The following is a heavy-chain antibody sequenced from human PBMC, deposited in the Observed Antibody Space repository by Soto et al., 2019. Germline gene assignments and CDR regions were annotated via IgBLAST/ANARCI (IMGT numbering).Heavy chain of an antibody. D-gene: IGHD6-25*01. V-gene: IGHV1-18*01. J-gene: IGHJ4*02. Sequence: ASVKVSCKDSGYTFTSYGISWVRPAPGQGLEWMGWISAYNGNTNYAQKLQGRVTMTTDTSTSTAYMELRSLRSDDTAVYYCARAGGYSSASDEPSRYWGQGSLVTVSS. CDR3: ARAGGYSSASDEPSRY. CDR1: GYTFTSYG. CDR2: ISAYNGNT.